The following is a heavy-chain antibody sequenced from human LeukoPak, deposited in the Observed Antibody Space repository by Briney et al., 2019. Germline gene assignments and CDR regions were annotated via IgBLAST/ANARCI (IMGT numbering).Heavy chain of an antibody. J-gene: IGHJ1*01. V-gene: IGHV3-66*01. CDR2: IYSSGST. Sequence: GGSLRLSCAAPVLNVSSAYGACGRQVPGKGLEWVSVIYSSGSTYYADSVKGRFTISRDDSKNTLYLHMNSLRAEDTAVYYCSRGMDEAGTIYFPHWRQGTLVTVSS. CDR3: SRGMDEAGTIYFPH. CDR1: VLNVSSAY. D-gene: IGHD6-13*01.